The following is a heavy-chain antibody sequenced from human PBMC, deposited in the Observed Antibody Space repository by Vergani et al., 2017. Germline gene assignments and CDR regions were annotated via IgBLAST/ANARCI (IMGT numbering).Heavy chain of an antibody. CDR1: GFTVSSNY. Sequence: VQLVESGGGVVQPGGSLRLSCAASGFTVSSNYMSWVRQAPGKGLEWVSVIYSGGSTYYADSVKGRFTISRDNSKNTLYLQMNSLRAEDTAVYYCARVPGGTNGCMGCFDPWGQGTLVTVSS. V-gene: IGHV3-53*01. CDR2: IYSGGST. D-gene: IGHD2-8*01. J-gene: IGHJ5*02. CDR3: ARVPGGTNGCMGCFDP.